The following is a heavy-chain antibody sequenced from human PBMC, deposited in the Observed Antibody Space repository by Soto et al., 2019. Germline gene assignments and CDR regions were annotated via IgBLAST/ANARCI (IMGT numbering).Heavy chain of an antibody. CDR1: GFTFGSYA. CDR2: ISYDGSNK. D-gene: IGHD3-10*01. Sequence: PGGSLRLSCAAPGFTFGSYAMHWVGQAPGKGLEWVAVISYDGSNKYYADSVKGRFTSSRDNSKNTLYLQMNSLRAEDTAVYYCARDRFGESYYYYGMDVWGQGNTVNVSS. J-gene: IGHJ6*02. V-gene: IGHV3-30-3*01. CDR3: ARDRFGESYYYYGMDV.